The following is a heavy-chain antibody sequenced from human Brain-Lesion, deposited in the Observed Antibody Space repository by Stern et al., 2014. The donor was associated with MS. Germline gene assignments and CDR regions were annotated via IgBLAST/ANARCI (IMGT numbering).Heavy chain of an antibody. V-gene: IGHV1-69*09. CDR1: GGTFSSYT. Sequence: VQLVESGAEVKKPGSSVKVSCKTSGGTFSSYTITWVRQAPGPGLEWMGRIISLLDIADYAQKFQGRVTITADKSTSTAYMELSSLRSEDTAVYYCARESTGDAFDIWGQGTMVTVSS. CDR3: ARESTGDAFDI. J-gene: IGHJ3*02. D-gene: IGHD3-10*01. CDR2: IISLLDIA.